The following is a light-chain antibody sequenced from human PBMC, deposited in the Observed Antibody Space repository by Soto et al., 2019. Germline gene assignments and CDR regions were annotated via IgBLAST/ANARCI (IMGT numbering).Light chain of an antibody. Sequence: EIVMTQSPATLSVSPGERATLSCRASQSVSNNLAWYQQKPGQAPRLLISGASTRATGIPDRFSGSGSGTEFTLTISSLQSEDFAVYYCQHYNNWPPWTFGQGTKVYIK. CDR1: QSVSNN. J-gene: IGKJ1*01. CDR2: GAS. V-gene: IGKV3-15*01. CDR3: QHYNNWPPWT.